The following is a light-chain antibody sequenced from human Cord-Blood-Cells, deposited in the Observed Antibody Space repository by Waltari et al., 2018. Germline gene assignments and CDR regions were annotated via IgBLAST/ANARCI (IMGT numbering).Light chain of an antibody. CDR2: DVS. CDR3: SSYTSSSTLV. CDR1: SSDVGGYNY. V-gene: IGLV2-14*01. Sequence: QSALTQPASVSGSPGQSITISCTGTSSDVGGYNYVSWYHQHPGKAPKLMIYDVSKRPSGVSKRFSGSKSGNTASLTISGLQAEDEADYYCSSYTSSSTLVFGGGTKLTVL. J-gene: IGLJ2*01.